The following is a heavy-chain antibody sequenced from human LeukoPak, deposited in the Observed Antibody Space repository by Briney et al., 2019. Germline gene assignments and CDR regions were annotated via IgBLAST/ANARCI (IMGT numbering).Heavy chain of an antibody. CDR3: ARGIRGSSWYSRFTWFDP. V-gene: IGHV3-53*01. D-gene: IGHD6-13*01. J-gene: IGHJ5*02. CDR1: GFTVSSNY. CDR2: IYSGGST. Sequence: PGGSLRLSCAASGFTVSSNYMSWVRQAPGRGLEWVSVIYSGGSTYYADSVKGRFTISRDNSKNTLYLQMNSLRAEDTAVYYCARGIRGSSWYSRFTWFDPWGQGTLVTVSS.